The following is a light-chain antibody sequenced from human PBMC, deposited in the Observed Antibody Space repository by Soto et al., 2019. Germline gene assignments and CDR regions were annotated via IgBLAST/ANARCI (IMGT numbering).Light chain of an antibody. CDR1: QSVNSTS. Sequence: EIVLTQSPGTLSFSPGEKATHSCRASQSVNSTSLAWYQQKPGQAPRLLIHGASSRATGIPDRFSGSGSGTDFTLTISRLEPEDFAVYFCQRYYDSLWTFGQGTKV. V-gene: IGKV3-20*01. CDR3: QRYYDSLWT. J-gene: IGKJ1*01. CDR2: GAS.